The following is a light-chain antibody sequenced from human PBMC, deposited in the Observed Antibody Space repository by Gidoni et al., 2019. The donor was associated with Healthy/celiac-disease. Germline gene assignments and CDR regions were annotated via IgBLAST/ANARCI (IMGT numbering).Light chain of an antibody. CDR3: QAWDSSTGV. J-gene: IGLJ2*01. V-gene: IGLV3-1*01. CDR1: KLGDKY. CDR2: QDN. Sequence: SYELTQPPSVSVSPGQTASITCSGDKLGDKYACWYQQKPGQSPVLVMYQDNKRPSGIPGRFSGSNSGNTATLTISGTQAMDEADYYCQAWDSSTGVFGGGTKLTVL.